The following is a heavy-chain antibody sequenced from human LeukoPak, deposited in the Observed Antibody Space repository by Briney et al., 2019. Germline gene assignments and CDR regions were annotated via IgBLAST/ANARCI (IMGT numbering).Heavy chain of an antibody. V-gene: IGHV1-24*01. CDR3: ATAGYCSGGSCYSGWFDP. D-gene: IGHD2-15*01. CDR1: GYTLTELS. J-gene: IGHJ5*02. CDR2: FDPEDGET. Sequence: ASVKVSCKVSGYTLTELSMHWVRQAPGKGLEWMGGFDPEDGETIYAQKFQGRVTMTEDTSTDTAYMELSSLRSEDTAAYYCATAGYCSGGSCYSGWFDPWGQGTLVTVSS.